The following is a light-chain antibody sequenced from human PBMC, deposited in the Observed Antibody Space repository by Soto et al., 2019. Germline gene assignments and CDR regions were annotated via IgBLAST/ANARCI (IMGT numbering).Light chain of an antibody. Sequence: EIMLTQSPSTLSLSTGERATLSCRASQSVSNYLAWYQQKPGQAPRLLIYDASNRATGIPDRFSGSGSGTDFTLTISRLEPEDFAVYYCQQYGSSLITFGQGTRLEIK. V-gene: IGKV3-20*01. CDR2: DAS. CDR3: QQYGSSLIT. CDR1: QSVSNY. J-gene: IGKJ5*01.